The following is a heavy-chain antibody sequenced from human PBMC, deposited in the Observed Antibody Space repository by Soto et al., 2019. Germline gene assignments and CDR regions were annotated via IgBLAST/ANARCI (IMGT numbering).Heavy chain of an antibody. D-gene: IGHD4-4*01. J-gene: IGHJ6*02. CDR3: ARGHHSLDV. CDR2: INPSGTNT. V-gene: IGHV3-11*06. CDR1: GCTVRDHY. Sequence: QAQLVESGGGLAKPGGSLRLSCAASGCTVRDHYMSWIRQAPGKGLEWISYINPSGTNTDYAESVKGRFTISRDNAENSLYLQLNSLRAEDTALYYCARGHHSLDVWGQGATVTVSS.